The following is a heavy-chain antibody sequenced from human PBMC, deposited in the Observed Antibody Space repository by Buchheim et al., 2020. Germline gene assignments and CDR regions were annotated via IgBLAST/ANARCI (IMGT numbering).Heavy chain of an antibody. CDR2: ISSSSSTI. Sequence: EVKPVESGGGLVQPGGSLRLFCAASGFTFSSYSMNWVRQAPGKGLEWVSYISSSSSTIYYADSVKGRFTISRDSAKDSLYLQMNSLRVEDTAVYYCARGGGGDPFDYWGQGTL. D-gene: IGHD2-21*02. CDR1: GFTFSSYS. J-gene: IGHJ4*02. CDR3: ARGGGGDPFDY. V-gene: IGHV3-48*01.